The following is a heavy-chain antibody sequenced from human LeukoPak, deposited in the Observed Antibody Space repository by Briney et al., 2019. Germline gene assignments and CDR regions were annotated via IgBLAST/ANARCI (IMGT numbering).Heavy chain of an antibody. J-gene: IGHJ4*02. D-gene: IGHD6-25*01. CDR1: GGTFSSYA. CDR3: ARAAGHPNTFDY. Sequence: SVKVSCKASGGTFSSYAISWVRQAPGQGLEWMGRIIPILGIANYAQKFQGRVTITADKSTSTAYMELSSLRSEDTAVYYCARAAGHPNTFDYWGQGTLVTVSS. V-gene: IGHV1-69*04. CDR2: IIPILGIA.